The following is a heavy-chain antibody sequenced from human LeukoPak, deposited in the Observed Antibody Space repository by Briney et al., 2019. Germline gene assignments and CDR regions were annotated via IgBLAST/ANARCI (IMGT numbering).Heavy chain of an antibody. Sequence: GASVKVSCKASGGTFSSYAISWVRQAPGQGLEWMGGIIPIFGTANYAQKFQGRVTITADESTSTAYMELSSLRSEDTAVYYCARDTSGSGSYYRHDWFDPWGQGTLVTVSS. CDR3: ARDTSGSGSYYRHDWFDP. J-gene: IGHJ5*02. CDR2: IIPIFGTA. CDR1: GGTFSSYA. D-gene: IGHD3-10*01. V-gene: IGHV1-69*13.